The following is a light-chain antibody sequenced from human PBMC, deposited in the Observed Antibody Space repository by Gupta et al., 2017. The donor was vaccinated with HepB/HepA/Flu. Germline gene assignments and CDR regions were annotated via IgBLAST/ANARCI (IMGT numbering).Light chain of an antibody. CDR3: QQYYDWSPLS. V-gene: IGKV3-15*01. Sequence: IVMTQSPATLSVSPGERATLSCRASQSVRINLGWYQQLPGQPPRLLIYGASTRASGIPDRFSGSGSWTEFTLTISSLQSEDFAVYYCQQYYDWSPLSFGGGTKVAIK. CDR2: GAS. J-gene: IGKJ4*01. CDR1: QSVRIN.